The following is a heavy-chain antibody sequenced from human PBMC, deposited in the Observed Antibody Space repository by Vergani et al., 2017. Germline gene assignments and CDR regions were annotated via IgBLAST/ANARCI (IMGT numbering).Heavy chain of an antibody. CDR2: IKQDGSEK. D-gene: IGHD3-10*01. CDR1: GFTFSSYA. CDR3: AREGPGGYYFDY. V-gene: IGHV3-7*01. Sequence: EVQLLESGGGLVQPGGSLRLSFAASGFTFSSYAMSWVRQAPGKGLEWVANIKQDGSEKYYVDSVKGRFTISRDNAKNSLYLQMNSLRAEDTAVYYCAREGPGGYYFDYWGQGTLVTVSS. J-gene: IGHJ4*02.